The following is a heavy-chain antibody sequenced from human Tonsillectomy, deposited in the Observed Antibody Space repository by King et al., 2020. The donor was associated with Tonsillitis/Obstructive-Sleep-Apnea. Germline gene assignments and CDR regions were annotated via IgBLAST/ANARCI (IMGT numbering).Heavy chain of an antibody. D-gene: IGHD3-22*01. Sequence: VQLVESGAEVKKPGESLKISCKGSGYSFTSYWIGWVRQMPGKGLEWMGIIYPGDSETRYSPSFQGQVTISADKSISTAYLQWSSLKASDTAMYYCARSSYYYDSSGYSHKHFDYWGQGTLVTVSS. J-gene: IGHJ4*02. CDR1: GYSFTSYW. V-gene: IGHV5-51*01. CDR2: IYPGDSET. CDR3: ARSSYYYDSSGYSHKHFDY.